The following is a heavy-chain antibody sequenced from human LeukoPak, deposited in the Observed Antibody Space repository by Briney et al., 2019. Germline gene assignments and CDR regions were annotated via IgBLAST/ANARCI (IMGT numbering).Heavy chain of an antibody. CDR2: ISSGSSYI. CDR1: GFTFSRYN. J-gene: IGHJ6*03. CDR3: ATTWNYYGSGSYYIQDYYYMDV. V-gene: IGHV3-21*01. Sequence: GGSLRLSCAAPGFTFSRYNMNWVRQAPGKGLEWVSSISSGSSYIYYADSVKGRFTISRDNAKNSLYLQMNSLRAEDPAVYYCATTWNYYGSGSYYIQDYYYMDVWGKGPTVTISS. D-gene: IGHD3-10*01.